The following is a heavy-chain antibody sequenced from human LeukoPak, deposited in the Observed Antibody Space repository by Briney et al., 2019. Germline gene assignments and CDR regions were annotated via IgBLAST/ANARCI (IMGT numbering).Heavy chain of an antibody. D-gene: IGHD3-10*01. CDR2: IKGNGGST. CDR1: GFTFSTYA. J-gene: IGHJ3*02. CDR3: VKVPLPGFGELVDAFDI. Sequence: GVSLRLSCSASGFTFSTYAMYWVRQAPGKGLEYVSPIKGNGGSTYYANSVQGRFTISRDNPKNTLYLQMRSLRAEDTAVYYCVKVPLPGFGELVDAFDIWGQGTMVTVSS. V-gene: IGHV3-64D*06.